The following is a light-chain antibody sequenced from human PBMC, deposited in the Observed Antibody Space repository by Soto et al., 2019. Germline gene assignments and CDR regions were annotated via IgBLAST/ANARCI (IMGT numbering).Light chain of an antibody. CDR1: QSISTY. V-gene: IGKV1-39*01. CDR2: RAS. CDR3: QHSYSSPPWT. Sequence: DIQMTQSPSSLSASVGDRVTISCRASQSISTYLNWYQQKPGTAPKLLIYRASSAKSGVPPRFSGSGSGRDFTLTISSLRPEDIATYFCQHSYSSPPWTFGQGTKVDIK. J-gene: IGKJ1*01.